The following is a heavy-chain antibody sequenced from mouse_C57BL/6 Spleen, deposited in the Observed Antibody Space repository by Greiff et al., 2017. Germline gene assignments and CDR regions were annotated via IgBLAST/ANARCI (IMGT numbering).Heavy chain of an antibody. Sequence: EVQVVESGGGLVKPGGSLKLSCAASGFTFSDYGMHWVRQAPEKGLEWVAYISSGSSTIYYADTVKGRFTISRDNAKNTLFLQMTSLRSEDTAMYYCAREGLYGSSLYYAMDYWGQGTSVTVSS. CDR1: GFTFSDYG. CDR3: AREGLYGSSLYYAMDY. CDR2: ISSGSSTI. J-gene: IGHJ4*01. V-gene: IGHV5-17*01. D-gene: IGHD1-1*01.